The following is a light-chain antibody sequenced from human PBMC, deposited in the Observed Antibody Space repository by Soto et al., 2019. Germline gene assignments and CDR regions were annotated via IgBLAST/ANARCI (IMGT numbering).Light chain of an antibody. CDR2: GAS. J-gene: IGKJ1*01. CDR3: QFGTLVWT. Sequence: EIVLTQSPGTLSLSPGERATLSCRASQSVSDTYLAWYQQKPGQPPRLLIYGASNRATGIPDRFSGSGSGTVFTLTVSRLEPDDFAVYYCQFGTLVWTFGQGTKVEIK. CDR1: QSVSDTY. V-gene: IGKV3-20*01.